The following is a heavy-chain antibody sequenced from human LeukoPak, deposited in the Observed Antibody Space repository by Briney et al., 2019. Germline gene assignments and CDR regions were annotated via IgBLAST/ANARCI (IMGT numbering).Heavy chain of an antibody. Sequence: PSETLSLTCTVSGGSISSYYWSWIRQPPGKGLEWIGYIYYSGSTNYNPSLKSRVTISVDTSKNQFSLKLSSVTAADTAVYYCARDKVTPYYYYGMDVRGQGTTVTVSS. J-gene: IGHJ6*02. D-gene: IGHD4-23*01. CDR1: GGSISSYY. V-gene: IGHV4-59*01. CDR3: ARDKVTPYYYYGMDV. CDR2: IYYSGST.